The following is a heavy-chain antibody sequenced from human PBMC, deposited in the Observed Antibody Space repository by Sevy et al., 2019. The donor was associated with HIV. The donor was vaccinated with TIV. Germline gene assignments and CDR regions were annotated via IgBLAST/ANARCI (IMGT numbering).Heavy chain of an antibody. Sequence: SETLSLTCTVSGGSISSGGYYWSWIRQHPGKGLEWIGYIYYSGSTYYNPSLKSRVTISVDTSKNQFSLKLSSVTAADTAEYYCARGYVRGGYYFDYWGQGTLVTVSS. CDR2: IYYSGST. V-gene: IGHV4-31*03. CDR1: GGSISSGGYY. D-gene: IGHD3-10*01. CDR3: ARGYVRGGYYFDY. J-gene: IGHJ4*02.